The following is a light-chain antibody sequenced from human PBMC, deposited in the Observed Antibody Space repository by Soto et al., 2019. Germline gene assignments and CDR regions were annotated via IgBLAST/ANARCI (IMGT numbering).Light chain of an antibody. CDR3: CSYTGSNTGV. J-gene: IGLJ1*01. V-gene: IGLV2-14*01. Sequence: QSVLTQPASVSGSPGQSITISCTGTSSDVGAYSYVSWYQQQPGKAPKLMIYEVINRPSGVSNRFSGSKSGNTASLTISGLQAEDEAYYYCCSYTGSNTGVFGTGTKLTVL. CDR2: EVI. CDR1: SSDVGAYSY.